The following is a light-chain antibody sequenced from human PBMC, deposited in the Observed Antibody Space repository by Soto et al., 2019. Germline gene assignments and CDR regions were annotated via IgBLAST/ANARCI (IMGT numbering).Light chain of an antibody. CDR1: QGISNF. Sequence: IQLTLAPSSLSPSVVDGVTVTCLAIQGISNFLACYKQKPGNAPTLLLYSAASWQSGGPSSFCGSGSATAFTLTISSLQPEDFATDYCQQLESYPSTFGRGTKVDIK. CDR2: SAA. V-gene: IGKV1-9*01. J-gene: IGKJ4*01. CDR3: QQLESYPST.